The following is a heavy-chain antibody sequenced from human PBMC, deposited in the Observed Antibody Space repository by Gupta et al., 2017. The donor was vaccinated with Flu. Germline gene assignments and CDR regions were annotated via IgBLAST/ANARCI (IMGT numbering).Heavy chain of an antibody. D-gene: IGHD6-13*01. Sequence: INWVRQAPGQGLEWMGWINTNTGKPTYAQDFRGRFVFSLATSVSTTYLQSSSLKGEDTAVYYCARDSLAAADYWGQGTLVTVS. J-gene: IGHJ4*02. V-gene: IGHV7-4-1*02. CDR3: ARDSLAAADY. CDR2: INTNTGKP.